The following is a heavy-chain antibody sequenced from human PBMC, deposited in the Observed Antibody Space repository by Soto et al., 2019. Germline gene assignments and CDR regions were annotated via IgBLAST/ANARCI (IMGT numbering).Heavy chain of an antibody. Sequence: PGESLKISCKGSGYSFTSYWIGWVRQMPGKGLEWMGIICPGDSDTRYSPSFQGQVTISADKSISTAYLQWSSLKASDTAMYYCARHLTDYYDSSGYYDYWGQGTLVTVSS. V-gene: IGHV5-51*01. CDR3: ARHLTDYYDSSGYYDY. J-gene: IGHJ4*02. D-gene: IGHD3-22*01. CDR2: ICPGDSDT. CDR1: GYSFTSYW.